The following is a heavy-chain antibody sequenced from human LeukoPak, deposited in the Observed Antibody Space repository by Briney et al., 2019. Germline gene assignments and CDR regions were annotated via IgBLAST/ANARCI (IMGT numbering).Heavy chain of an antibody. CDR3: TTGGYYDSSGYYYAYFDY. CDR1: GFTFSNAW. J-gene: IGHJ4*02. CDR2: IKSKTDGGTT. Sequence: PGGSLRLSCAASGFTFSNAWMNWVRQAPGKGLGWVGRIKSKTDGGTTDYAAPVKGRFTISRDDSKNTLYLQMNSLNTEDTAVYYCTTGGYYDSSGYYYAYFDYWGQGTLVTVSS. V-gene: IGHV3-15*01. D-gene: IGHD3-22*01.